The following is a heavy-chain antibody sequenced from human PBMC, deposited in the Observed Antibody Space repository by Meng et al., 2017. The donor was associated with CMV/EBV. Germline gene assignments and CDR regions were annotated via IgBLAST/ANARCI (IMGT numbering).Heavy chain of an antibody. Sequence: GGSLRLSCAASGFTFSSYSMNWVRQAPGKGLEWVSSISSSSSYIYYADSVKGRFTISRDNAKNSLNLQMNSLRAEDTAVYYCARRYNWNDGSWGIVVGEDWTPTNYYYYGMDVWGQGTTVTVSS. CDR1: GFTFSSYS. D-gene: IGHD1-1*01. J-gene: IGHJ6*02. CDR2: ISSSSSYI. V-gene: IGHV3-21*01. CDR3: ARRYNWNDGSWGIVVGEDWTPTNYYYYGMDV.